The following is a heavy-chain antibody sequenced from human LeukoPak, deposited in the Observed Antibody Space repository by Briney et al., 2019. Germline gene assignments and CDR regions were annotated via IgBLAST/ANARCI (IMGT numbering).Heavy chain of an antibody. D-gene: IGHD1-7*01. CDR1: GGSISSSSYY. J-gene: IGHJ4*02. CDR2: IYYSGST. CDR3: ARGWLELRSPQHFDY. Sequence: SETLSLTCTVSGGSISSSSYYWGWIRQPPGKGLEWIGSIYYSGSTYYNPSLKSRVTISVDTSKNQFSLKLSSVTAADTAVYYCARGWLELRSPQHFDYWGQGTLVTVSS. V-gene: IGHV4-39*07.